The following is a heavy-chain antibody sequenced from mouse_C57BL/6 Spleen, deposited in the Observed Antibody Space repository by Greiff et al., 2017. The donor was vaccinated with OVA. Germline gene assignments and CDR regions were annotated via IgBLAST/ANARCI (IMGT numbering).Heavy chain of an antibody. CDR1: GFTFSSYA. Sequence: EVKVVESGGGLVKPGGSPKLSCAASGFTFSSYAMSWVRQTPEKRLEWVATISDGGSYTYYPDNVKGRFTISRDNAKNNLYLQMSHLKSEDTAMYYCGRVGDFYAMDYWGQGTSVTVSS. J-gene: IGHJ4*01. CDR2: ISDGGSYT. V-gene: IGHV5-4*03. CDR3: GRVGDFYAMDY.